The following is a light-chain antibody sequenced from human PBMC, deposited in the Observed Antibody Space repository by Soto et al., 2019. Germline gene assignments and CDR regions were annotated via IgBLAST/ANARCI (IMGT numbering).Light chain of an antibody. CDR3: QVWDSGSDHRV. V-gene: IGLV3-21*04. J-gene: IGLJ2*01. CDR2: YDS. CDR1: NIGSKS. Sequence: SYELTQPPSVSVAPGKTARITCGENNIGSKSVHWYQQKPGQAPVLVIYYDSDRPSGIPERFSGSNSGNTATLTISRVEAGDEADYYCQVWDSGSDHRVFGGGTKLTVL.